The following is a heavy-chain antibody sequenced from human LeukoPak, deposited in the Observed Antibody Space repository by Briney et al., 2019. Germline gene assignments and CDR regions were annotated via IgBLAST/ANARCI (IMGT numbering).Heavy chain of an antibody. V-gene: IGHV3-30*03. Sequence: PGGSLRLSCAASGFTFSSYGMHWARQAPGKGLEWVAVISYDGSNKYYADSVKGRFTISRDNSKNTLYLQMNSLRAEDTAVYYCAREPFWSGYYSNLHFDYWGQGTLVTVSS. CDR3: AREPFWSGYYSNLHFDY. CDR2: ISYDGSNK. D-gene: IGHD3-3*01. J-gene: IGHJ4*02. CDR1: GFTFSSYG.